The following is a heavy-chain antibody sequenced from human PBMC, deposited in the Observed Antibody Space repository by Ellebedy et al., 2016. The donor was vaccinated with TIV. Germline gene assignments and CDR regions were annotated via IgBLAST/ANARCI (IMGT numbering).Heavy chain of an antibody. Sequence: GESLKISCADSGSIFSSYWMTWVRQPPGKGLEGVSNIKQDGRDKYYVDSVRGRFTISRDNAKNSLYLQMNSLTVEDTAVYYCARRYCTISRCFAASWASLDMWGQGTMVTVSS. CDR1: GSIFSSYW. J-gene: IGHJ3*02. CDR3: ARRYCTISRCFAASWASLDM. CDR2: IKQDGRDK. V-gene: IGHV3-7*01. D-gene: IGHD2-2*01.